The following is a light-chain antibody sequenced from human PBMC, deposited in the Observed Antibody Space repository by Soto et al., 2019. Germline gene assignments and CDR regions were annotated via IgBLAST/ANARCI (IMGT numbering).Light chain of an antibody. CDR1: QSISGW. V-gene: IGKV1-5*03. Sequence: DIQVPQSPSTLSASVGDRVTITCRASQSISGWLAWYQQKPGKAPNLLIYKASTLESGVPSRFSGSGSGTEFTLTISGLQPDDFATYYCQQYNNYGSWTFGQRTKVDIK. CDR2: KAS. CDR3: QQYNNYGSWT. J-gene: IGKJ1*01.